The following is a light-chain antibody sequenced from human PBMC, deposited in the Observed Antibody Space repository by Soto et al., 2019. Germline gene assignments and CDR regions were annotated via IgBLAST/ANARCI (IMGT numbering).Light chain of an antibody. J-gene: IGLJ1*01. CDR2: EVS. Sequence: QSVLTQPPSASGSPGRSVTISCTGTSSDVGKYDYVSWFQHHPGKAPKLIIYEVSKRPSGVPDRFSGSKSGSTASLTVSGLQTEDEADYYCNSYDSSLSGYVFGTGTKVTVL. CDR3: NSYDSSLSGYV. CDR1: SSDVGKYDY. V-gene: IGLV2-8*01.